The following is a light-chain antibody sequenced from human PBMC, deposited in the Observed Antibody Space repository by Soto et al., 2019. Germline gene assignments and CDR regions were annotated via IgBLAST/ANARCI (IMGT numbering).Light chain of an antibody. CDR2: EVT. J-gene: IGLJ2*01. CDR1: SSDIGGSKY. Sequence: QSVLTQPASVSGSPGQSISISCTGTSSDIGGSKYVSWYQQHPGTAPKLLIYEVTYRPSGVSDRFSGSKSGTSASLAITGLQADEEADYYCQSYDTSLSGTILGGGTKLTVL. V-gene: IGLV2-14*01. CDR3: QSYDTSLSGTI.